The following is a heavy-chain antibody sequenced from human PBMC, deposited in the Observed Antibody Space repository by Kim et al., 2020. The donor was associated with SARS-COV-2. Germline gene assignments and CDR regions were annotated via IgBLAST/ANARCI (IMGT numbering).Heavy chain of an antibody. J-gene: IGHJ4*02. Sequence: SETLSLTCAVYGGSFSGYYWSWIRQPPGKGLEWIGEINHSGSTNYNPSLKSRVTISVDTSKNQFSLKLSSVTAADTAVYYCASTSIAAARWGQGTLVTVSS. V-gene: IGHV4-34*01. D-gene: IGHD6-13*01. CDR1: GGSFSGYY. CDR3: ASTSIAAAR. CDR2: INHSGST.